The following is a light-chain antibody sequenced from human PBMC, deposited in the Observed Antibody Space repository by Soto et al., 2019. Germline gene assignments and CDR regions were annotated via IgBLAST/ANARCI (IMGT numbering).Light chain of an antibody. Sequence: ENVLTHAPGTLSLSPGERATLSCRASQSVSSSYLAWYQQKPGQAPRLLIYGASNRATGIPDRFSGSGSGTDFTLTISRLDPEDFAVYYCQQYNSPLTFGGGTKVDIK. V-gene: IGKV3-20*01. CDR3: QQYNSPLT. CDR1: QSVSSSY. CDR2: GAS. J-gene: IGKJ4*01.